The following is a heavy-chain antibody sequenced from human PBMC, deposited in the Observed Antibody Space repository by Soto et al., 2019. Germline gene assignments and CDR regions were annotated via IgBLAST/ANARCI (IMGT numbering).Heavy chain of an antibody. D-gene: IGHD3-9*01. CDR1: GGTFSSYA. J-gene: IGHJ6*02. CDR2: IIPIFGTA. V-gene: IGHV1-69*13. CDR3: ARGWDDILTVEKNYYYYYGMDV. Sequence: GASVKVSCKASGGTFSSYAISWVRQAPGQGLEWMGGIIPIFGTANYAQKFQGRVTITADESTSTAYMELSSLRSEDTAVYYRARGWDDILTVEKNYYYYYGMDVWGQGTTVTVSS.